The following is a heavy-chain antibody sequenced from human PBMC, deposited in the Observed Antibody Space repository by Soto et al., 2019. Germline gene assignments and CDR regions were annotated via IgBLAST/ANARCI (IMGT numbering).Heavy chain of an antibody. Sequence: SETLSLTCTVSGGSISSGGYYWSWIRQHPGKGLEWIGYIYYSGSTYYNPSLKSRVTISVDTSKNQFSLELSSVTAADTAVYYCARDETPHYGMDVWGQGTTVTVSS. V-gene: IGHV4-31*03. CDR2: IYYSGST. CDR1: GGSISSGGYY. J-gene: IGHJ6*02. CDR3: ARDETPHYGMDV.